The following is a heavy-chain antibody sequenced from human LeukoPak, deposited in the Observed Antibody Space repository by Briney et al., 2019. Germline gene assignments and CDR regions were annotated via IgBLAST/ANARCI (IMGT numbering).Heavy chain of an antibody. CDR2: IYPGDSDT. CDR1: GYSFTSYW. D-gene: IGHD3-10*01. CDR3: ARRTMVRGVIFRDNNWFDP. V-gene: IGHV5-51*01. J-gene: IGHJ5*02. Sequence: GESLKISCKGSGYSFTSYWIGWVRQMPGKGLEWMGIIYPGDSDTRYSPSFQGQVTISADKSISTAYLQWSSLKASDTAMYYCARRTMVRGVIFRDNNWFDPWGQGTLVTVSS.